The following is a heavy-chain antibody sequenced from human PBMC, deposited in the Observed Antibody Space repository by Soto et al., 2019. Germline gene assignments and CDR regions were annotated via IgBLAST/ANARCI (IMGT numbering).Heavy chain of an antibody. CDR1: GFTFSSYA. J-gene: IGHJ6*03. D-gene: IGHD5-12*01. CDR3: AKGPRGYSGYDFQDYYYYYMDV. V-gene: IGHV3-23*01. CDR2: ISGSGGST. Sequence: GGSLRLSCAASGFTFSSYAMSWVRQAPGKGLEWVSAISGSGGSTYYADSVKGRFTISRDNSKNTLYLQMNSLRAEDTAVYYCAKGPRGYSGYDFQDYYYYYMDVWGKGTTVTVSS.